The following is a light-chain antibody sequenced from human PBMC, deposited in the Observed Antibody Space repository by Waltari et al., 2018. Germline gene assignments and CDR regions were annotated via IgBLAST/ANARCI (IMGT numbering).Light chain of an antibody. CDR2: GAS. V-gene: IGKV3-15*01. Sequence: EVLITQSPATLSVSPGERVTLSCRASQSIARNLAWYQQKPGQAPRLLIYGASTRATGVPDRFSGSGSGTEFTLTISSLQSEDFAVYYCQQYNNWRTFGQGTKVEIK. CDR3: QQYNNWRT. J-gene: IGKJ2*01. CDR1: QSIARN.